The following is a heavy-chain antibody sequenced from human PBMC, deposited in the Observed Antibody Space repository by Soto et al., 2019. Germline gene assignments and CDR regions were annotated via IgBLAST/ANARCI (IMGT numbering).Heavy chain of an antibody. CDR3: ARDDYGMDV. J-gene: IGHJ6*02. CDR2: IWYDESKK. CDR1: EFTFSNYA. V-gene: IGHV3-33*01. Sequence: QERLVESGGGVVQPGTSLRVSCAAAEFTFSNYAMHWVRQAPGMGLEWVAVIWYDESKKYYADSVKGRFTISRDNSKNTVYLQMNSLRAEDTAVYYCARDDYGMDVWGQGTTVTVSS.